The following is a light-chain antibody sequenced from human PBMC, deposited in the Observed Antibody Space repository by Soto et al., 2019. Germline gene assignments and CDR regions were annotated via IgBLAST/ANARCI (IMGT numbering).Light chain of an antibody. CDR1: NIGSKS. V-gene: IGLV3-21*04. CDR2: YDS. CDR3: QVWDSSSDPPGV. Sequence: SYELTQPPSVSVAPGKTARITCGGNNIGSKSVNWYQQKPGQAPVLVIYYDSDRPSGIPERFSGSNSGNTATLTISRVEAGDEADYYCQVWDSSSDPPGVFGTGTKVTVL. J-gene: IGLJ1*01.